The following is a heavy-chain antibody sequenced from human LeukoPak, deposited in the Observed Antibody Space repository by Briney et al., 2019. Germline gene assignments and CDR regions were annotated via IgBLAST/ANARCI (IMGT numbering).Heavy chain of an antibody. D-gene: IGHD4-11*01. CDR1: GGSISSSNW. CDR3: ARDGGIQYRYYYMDV. V-gene: IGHV4-4*02. Sequence: SGTLSLTCAVSGGSISSSNWWSWIRQPPGKGLEWIGEIYHSGSTNYNPSLKSRVTISVDKSKTQFSLKLSSVTAADTAVYYCARDGGIQYRYYYMDVWGKGTTVTVSS. CDR2: IYHSGST. J-gene: IGHJ6*03.